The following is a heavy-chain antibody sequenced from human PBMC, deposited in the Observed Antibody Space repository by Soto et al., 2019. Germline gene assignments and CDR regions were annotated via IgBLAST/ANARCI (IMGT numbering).Heavy chain of an antibody. D-gene: IGHD2-2*01. Sequence: QVQLVQSGAEVKKPGSSVKVSCKASGGTFSSYAISWVRQAPGQGLEWMGGIIPIPGTANYAQKFQGRVTITADESTSTAYMELSSLRSEDTAAYYCARSQGSSTSLEIYYYYYYGMDAWGQGTTVTVTS. CDR2: IIPIPGTA. J-gene: IGHJ6*02. CDR3: ARSQGSSTSLEIYYYYYYGMDA. V-gene: IGHV1-69*01. CDR1: GGTFSSYA.